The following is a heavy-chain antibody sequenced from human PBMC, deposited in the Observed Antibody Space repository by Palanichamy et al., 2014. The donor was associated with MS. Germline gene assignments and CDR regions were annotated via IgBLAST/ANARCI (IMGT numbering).Heavy chain of an antibody. CDR2: IIPMFGTT. V-gene: IGHV1-69*01. Sequence: QVQLVQSGAEVRKPGSSVKVSCKASGGTFSSYALSWVRQAPGQGLEWMGGIIPMFGTTNYAQTFQGRVTITADEATSSAYMELSALRSEDTAVCYCARSGGHCTNDVCPYYYYYYAMDVWGQGTTVTVSS. J-gene: IGHJ6*02. CDR1: GGTFSSYA. CDR3: ARSGGHCTNDVCPYYYYYYAMDV. D-gene: IGHD2-8*01.